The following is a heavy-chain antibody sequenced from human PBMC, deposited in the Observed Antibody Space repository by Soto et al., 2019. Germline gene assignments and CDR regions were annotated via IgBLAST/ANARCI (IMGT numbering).Heavy chain of an antibody. V-gene: IGHV3-7*03. Sequence: GGSLRLSXAASGFTFSSYWMSWVRQAPGKGLEWVANIKQDGSEKYYVDSVKGRFTISRDNAKNSLYLQMNSLRAEDTAVYYCARVTYSSSWGLFYYYYGMDVWGQGTTVTVSS. CDR3: ARVTYSSSWGLFYYYYGMDV. J-gene: IGHJ6*02. D-gene: IGHD6-13*01. CDR2: IKQDGSEK. CDR1: GFTFSSYW.